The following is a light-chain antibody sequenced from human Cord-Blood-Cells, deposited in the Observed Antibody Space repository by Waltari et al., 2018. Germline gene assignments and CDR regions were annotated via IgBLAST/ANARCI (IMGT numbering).Light chain of an antibody. CDR2: EVS. V-gene: IGLV2-14*01. Sequence: QSALTQPAHVPGSPGQPITLSCSGTSSDFGGYNSVSWYQQHPGKAPKLMIYEVSNRPSGVSNRFSGSKSGNTASLTISGLQAEDEADYYCSSYTSSSTYVFGTGTKVTVL. J-gene: IGLJ1*01. CDR3: SSYTSSSTYV. CDR1: SSDFGGYNS.